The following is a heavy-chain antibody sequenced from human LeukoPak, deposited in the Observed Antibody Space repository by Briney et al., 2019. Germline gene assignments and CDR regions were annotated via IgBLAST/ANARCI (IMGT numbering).Heavy chain of an antibody. CDR3: ARSTLGGFHS. V-gene: IGHV3-7*05. CDR1: GFTFSSYW. J-gene: IGHJ4*02. Sequence: GGSLRLSCAASGFTFSSYWINWVRQAPGKGLEWVANINQDGSEKYYVDSVKGRFTISRDNAKNSLYLQMSSLRAEDTAVYYCARSTLGGFHSWGQGTLVSVSS. CDR2: INQDGSEK. D-gene: IGHD3-16*01.